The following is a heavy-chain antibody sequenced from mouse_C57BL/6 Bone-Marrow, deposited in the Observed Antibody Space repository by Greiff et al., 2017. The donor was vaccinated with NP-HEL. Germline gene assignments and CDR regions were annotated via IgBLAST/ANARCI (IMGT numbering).Heavy chain of an antibody. D-gene: IGHD3-3*01. CDR2: IDPENGDT. V-gene: IGHV14-4*01. Sequence: EVQLQQSGAELVRPGASVKLSCTASGFNIKDDYMHWVKQRPEQGLEWIGWIDPENGDTEYASKFQGKATITADTSSNTAYLQLSSLTSEDTAVYYCTTWGDRDWYFDVWGTGTTVTVSS. CDR1: GFNIKDDY. J-gene: IGHJ1*03. CDR3: TTWGDRDWYFDV.